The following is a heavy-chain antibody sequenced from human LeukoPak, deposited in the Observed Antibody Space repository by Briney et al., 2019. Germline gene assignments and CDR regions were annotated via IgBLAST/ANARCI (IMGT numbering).Heavy chain of an antibody. CDR2: IIPIFGTA. D-gene: IGHD2-15*01. Sequence: SVKVSCKASGGTFSSYAISWVRRAPGQGLEWMGGIIPIFGTANYAQKFQGRVTITADESTSTAYMELSSLRSEDTAVYYCARGGYCSGGSCYANFDYWGQGTLVTVSS. CDR3: ARGGYCSGGSCYANFDY. J-gene: IGHJ4*02. V-gene: IGHV1-69*13. CDR1: GGTFSSYA.